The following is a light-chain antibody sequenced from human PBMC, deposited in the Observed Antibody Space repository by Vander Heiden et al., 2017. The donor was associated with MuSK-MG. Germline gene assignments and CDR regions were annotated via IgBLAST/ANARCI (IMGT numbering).Light chain of an antibody. Sequence: DTQMTQSPSSLSASVGDRVIITCRASQDISPYLAWFQQKPGKAPKSLIYGGSKLQSGVPSRFIGSGTGTDFTLTISSLQPDDFATYYCQKDDNSPITFGGGTKVDIK. V-gene: IGKV1-16*01. CDR3: QKDDNSPIT. J-gene: IGKJ4*01. CDR1: QDISPY. CDR2: GGS.